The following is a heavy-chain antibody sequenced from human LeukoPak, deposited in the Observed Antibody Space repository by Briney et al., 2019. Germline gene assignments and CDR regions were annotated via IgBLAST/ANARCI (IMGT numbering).Heavy chain of an antibody. CDR1: GFTFSDDY. D-gene: IGHD4-17*01. Sequence: GGSLRLSCAASGFTFSDDYMSWIRQAPGKGQEWVSYISSDGSTIFYADSVKGRFTISRDNAKNSLFLQMNSLGAEDTAVYYYARERTTVRYCGQGTLVTVSS. CDR3: ARERTTVRY. CDR2: ISSDGSTI. J-gene: IGHJ4*02. V-gene: IGHV3-11*01.